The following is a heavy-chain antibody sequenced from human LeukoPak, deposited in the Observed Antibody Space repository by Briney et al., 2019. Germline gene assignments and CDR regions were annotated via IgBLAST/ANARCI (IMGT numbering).Heavy chain of an antibody. V-gene: IGHV3-23*01. CDR2: LSGTSGRT. CDR3: AKDANRIVGADDYMDV. CDR1: GFTFSNYG. D-gene: IGHD1-26*01. J-gene: IGHJ6*03. Sequence: GGSLRLSCAASGFTFSNYGMSWLRQAPGKGLEWVSTLSGTSGRTYYADSVRGRSTISRDNSKNTVSLQMHSLRAEDTAVYYCAKDANRIVGADDYMDVWGKGTAVTISS.